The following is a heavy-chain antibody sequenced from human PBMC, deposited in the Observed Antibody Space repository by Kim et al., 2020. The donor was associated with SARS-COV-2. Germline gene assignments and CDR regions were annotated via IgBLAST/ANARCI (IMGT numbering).Heavy chain of an antibody. Sequence: GGSLRLSCAASGFTFADYVRHWVRQAPGKGLEWVGLVSGDGGTTYYAYSVKGRFTISRDNSKDSLYLQMNSLRADGTAFYYCSKASGWLPRFWGKGTLVTVSS. CDR2: VSGDGGTT. J-gene: IGHJ4*02. V-gene: IGHV3-43*02. D-gene: IGHD6-19*01. CDR1: GFTFADYV. CDR3: SKASGWLPRF.